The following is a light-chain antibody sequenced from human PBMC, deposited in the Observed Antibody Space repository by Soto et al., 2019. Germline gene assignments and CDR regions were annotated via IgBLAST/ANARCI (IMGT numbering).Light chain of an antibody. CDR2: GAS. V-gene: IGKV3-20*01. J-gene: IGKJ1*01. CDR3: QQYGRIPWT. CDR1: QSVSNNY. Sequence: ENVLTQSPGTLSLSPGERATLSCRASQSVSNNYLAWYQRKPGQAPRPLIYGASSRVPGIPDRFSGGGSGTDFTLTISRLEPEDFAVYYCQQYGRIPWTFGQGTKVDIK.